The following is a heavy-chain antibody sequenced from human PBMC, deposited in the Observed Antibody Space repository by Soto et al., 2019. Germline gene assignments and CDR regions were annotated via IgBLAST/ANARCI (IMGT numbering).Heavy chain of an antibody. V-gene: IGHV3-48*01. Sequence: PGGSLRLSCAASGFTFSSYSMNWVRQAPGKGLEWVSYISSSSSTIYYADSVKGRFTISRDNAKNSLYLQMNSLRAEDTAVYYCARDPPIDCSSGSCYSRWYFDLWGRGTLVTVSS. D-gene: IGHD2-15*01. J-gene: IGHJ2*01. CDR3: ARDPPIDCSSGSCYSRWYFDL. CDR1: GFTFSSYS. CDR2: ISSSSSTI.